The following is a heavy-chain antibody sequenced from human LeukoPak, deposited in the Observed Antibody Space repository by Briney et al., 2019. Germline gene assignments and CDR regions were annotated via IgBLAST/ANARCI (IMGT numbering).Heavy chain of an antibody. V-gene: IGHV1-24*01. CDR2: FDPEDGET. D-gene: IGHD1-26*01. CDR3: ATYRWELPHLDAFDI. J-gene: IGHJ3*02. Sequence: GSVKVSCKVSGYTLTELSMHWVRQAPGKGLEWMGGFDPEDGETIYAQKFQGRVTMTEDTSTDTAYMELSSLRSEDTAVYYCATYRWELPHLDAFDIWGQGTMVTVSS. CDR1: GYTLTELS.